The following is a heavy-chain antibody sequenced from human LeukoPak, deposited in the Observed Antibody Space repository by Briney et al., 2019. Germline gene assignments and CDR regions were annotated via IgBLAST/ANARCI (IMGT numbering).Heavy chain of an antibody. Sequence: SETLSLTCTVSGGSISNTDYYWSWIRQPPGRGLEWIGYISYSGGTNYNPSLKSRVTISLDTPNNQFSLRLSSVTAADTAVYYCRAWGDYFDYWGQGTLVTVSS. D-gene: IGHD3-16*01. CDR2: ISYSGGT. CDR1: GGSISNTDYY. CDR3: RAWGDYFDY. J-gene: IGHJ4*02. V-gene: IGHV4-61*08.